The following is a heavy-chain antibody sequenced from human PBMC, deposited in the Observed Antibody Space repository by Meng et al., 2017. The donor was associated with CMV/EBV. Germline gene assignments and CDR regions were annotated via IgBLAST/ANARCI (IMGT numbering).Heavy chain of an antibody. CDR1: GFSLSTSGVG. V-gene: IGHV2-5*02. D-gene: IGHD4-17*01. CDR3: ARGGLRGFDY. J-gene: IGHJ4*02. CDR2: IYWDDDK. Sequence: TLKCSGLPLVHSPKTLTLTFTFSGFSLSTSGVGVGWIRHPPEKALEWLALIYWDDDKRYSPSLKSRLTITKDTSKNQVVLTMTNMDPVDTATYYCARGGLRGFDYWGQGTLVTVSS.